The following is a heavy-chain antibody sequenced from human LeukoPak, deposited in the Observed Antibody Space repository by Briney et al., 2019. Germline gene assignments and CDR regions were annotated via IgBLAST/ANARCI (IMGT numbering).Heavy chain of an antibody. Sequence: GGSLRLSCAASGFTFSSYYMSWVRQAPGKGLEWVASIQQDGSEKYYVDPVKGRFTISRDNAKNSLYLQMNSLRGEDTAVYYCARSPTLYDAFDIWGQGTMVTVSS. CDR3: ARSPTLYDAFDI. CDR1: GFTFSSYY. J-gene: IGHJ3*02. V-gene: IGHV3-7*01. D-gene: IGHD2-15*01. CDR2: IQQDGSEK.